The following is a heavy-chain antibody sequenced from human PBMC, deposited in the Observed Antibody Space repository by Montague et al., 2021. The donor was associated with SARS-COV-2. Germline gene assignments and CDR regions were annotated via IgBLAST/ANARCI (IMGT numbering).Heavy chain of an antibody. CDR3: AKDLVLRAARPDALDV. V-gene: IGHV3-48*04. Sequence: SLRLSCAASGFTFSSYSVNWVRQAPGKGLEWISYISSSTNIIYYAESVKGRFTISRDNARNSLYLQMNSLRVDDTAVYYCAKDLVLRAARPDALDVWGQGTVVTVSS. CDR2: ISSSTNII. J-gene: IGHJ3*01. D-gene: IGHD6-6*01. CDR1: GFTFSSYS.